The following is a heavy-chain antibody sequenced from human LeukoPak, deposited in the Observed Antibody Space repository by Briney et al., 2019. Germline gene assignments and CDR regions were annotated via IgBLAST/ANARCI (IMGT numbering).Heavy chain of an antibody. CDR1: GFRFSSYA. J-gene: IGHJ4*02. CDR2: ISGSGGST. D-gene: IGHD3-3*01. CDR3: VKGGQNYDFWRFDY. Sequence: GGSLRLSCEASGFRFSSYAVSWVRQAPGKGLEWVSSISGSGGSTYYTDSVKGRFAISRDNSKSTLYLQMNSLGTDDTALYYCVKGGQNYDFWRFDYWGQGTLVTASS. V-gene: IGHV3-23*01.